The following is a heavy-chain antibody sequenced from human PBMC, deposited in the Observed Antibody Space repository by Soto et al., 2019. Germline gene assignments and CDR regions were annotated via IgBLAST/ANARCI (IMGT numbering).Heavy chain of an antibody. D-gene: IGHD2-15*01. J-gene: IGHJ6*03. CDR1: GGSFSGYY. V-gene: IGHV4-34*01. CDR2: INHSGST. CDR3: ASGLGSGGRNYMDV. Sequence: QVQLQQWGAGLLKPSETLSLTCAVYGGSFSGYYWSWIRQPPGKGLEWIGEINHSGSTNYNPSLKRRVTISVDPSKNQFSLKLSSVTAADTAVYYCASGLGSGGRNYMDVWGKGTTVTVSS.